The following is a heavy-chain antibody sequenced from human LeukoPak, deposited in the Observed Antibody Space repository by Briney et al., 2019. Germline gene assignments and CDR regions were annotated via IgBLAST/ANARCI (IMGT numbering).Heavy chain of an antibody. CDR1: GGSIRSSY. Sequence: PSETLSLTCTVSGGSIRSSYWSWIRQPPGKGLEWIGYIYYSGATKYNPSLKSRVSISVDTSKSQLSLKLSSVTAADTAVYFCARGHHGLEVWGQGTAVTVSS. J-gene: IGHJ6*02. CDR3: ARGHHGLEV. V-gene: IGHV4-59*01. CDR2: IYYSGAT.